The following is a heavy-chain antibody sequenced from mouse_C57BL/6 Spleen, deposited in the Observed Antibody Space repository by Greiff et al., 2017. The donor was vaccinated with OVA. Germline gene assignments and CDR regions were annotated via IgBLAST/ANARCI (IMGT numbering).Heavy chain of an antibody. D-gene: IGHD1-1*01. Sequence: QVQLQQSGAELVKPGASVKISCKASGYAFSSYWMNWVKQRPGKGLEWIGQIYPGDGDTNYNGKFKGKATLTADKSSSTAYMQLSCLTSGDSAVYFCALWGYSGSSHCYFAVWGTGTPVTVSS. CDR3: ALWGYSGSSHCYFAV. J-gene: IGHJ1*03. CDR2: IYPGDGDT. CDR1: GYAFSSYW. V-gene: IGHV1-80*01.